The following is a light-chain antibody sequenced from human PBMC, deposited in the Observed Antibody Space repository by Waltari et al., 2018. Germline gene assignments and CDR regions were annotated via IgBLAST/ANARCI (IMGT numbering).Light chain of an antibody. V-gene: IGLV3-21*01. CDR2: YDD. CDR1: NFGTRT. J-gene: IGLJ2*01. Sequence: SYVLTQPPSVSVAPGKTATITCGGNNFGTRTLPWYQRKPGQAPVLLIYYDDDRPSGIPERFSGSASGNTATLTISRVEAGDEADYYCQVWESSSEVLFGGGTKLTVL. CDR3: QVWESSSEVL.